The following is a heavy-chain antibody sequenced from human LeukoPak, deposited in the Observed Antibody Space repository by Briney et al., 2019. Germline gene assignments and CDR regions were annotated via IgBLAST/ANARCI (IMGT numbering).Heavy chain of an antibody. Sequence: GGSLRLSCAAPGFTFSNYAMHWVRQAPGKGLEWVAVISNVETNTYYADSVKGRFTISRDNSKNTLYLQLNSLRAEDTSVYYCARDSTYYYASGSSGPHYFDYWGQGTLVTVSS. CDR3: ARDSTYYYASGSSGPHYFDY. CDR1: GFTFSNYA. V-gene: IGHV3-30*01. J-gene: IGHJ4*02. D-gene: IGHD3-10*01. CDR2: ISNVETNT.